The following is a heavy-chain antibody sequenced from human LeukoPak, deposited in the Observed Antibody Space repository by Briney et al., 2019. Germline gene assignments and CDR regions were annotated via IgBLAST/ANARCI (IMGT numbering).Heavy chain of an antibody. Sequence: TLRLSCAVSGFTFNNYGMSWVRQAPGKGLEWVSGISWNSGSIGYADSVKGRFTISRDNAKNSLYLQMNSLRAEDTALYYCAKARSSGASFDYWGQGTLVTVSS. CDR3: AKARSSGASFDY. V-gene: IGHV3-9*01. D-gene: IGHD3-10*01. CDR1: GFTFNNYG. CDR2: ISWNSGSI. J-gene: IGHJ4*02.